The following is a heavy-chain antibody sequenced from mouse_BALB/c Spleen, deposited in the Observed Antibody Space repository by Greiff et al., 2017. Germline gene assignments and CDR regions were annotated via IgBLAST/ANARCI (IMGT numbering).Heavy chain of an antibody. J-gene: IGHJ2*01. CDR1: GYTFTDYA. CDR3: ARGGKDYFDY. Sequence: VQLLQSGAELVRPGVSVKISCKGSGYTFTDYAMHWVKQSHAKSLEWIGVISTYYGDASYNQKFKGKATMTVDKSSSTAYMELARLTSEDSAIYYCARGGKDYFDYWGQGTTLTVSS. V-gene: IGHV1S137*01. D-gene: IGHD1-1*02. CDR2: ISTYYGDA.